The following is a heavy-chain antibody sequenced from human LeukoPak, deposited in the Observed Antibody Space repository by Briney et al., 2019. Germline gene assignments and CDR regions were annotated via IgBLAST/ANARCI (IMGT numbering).Heavy chain of an antibody. D-gene: IGHD6-13*01. CDR2: ISHSGST. Sequence: NPSETLSLTCAVYGGSFSGYYWSWIRQPPGKGLEWIGEISHSGSTNYNPSLKSRVTISVDTSKNQFSLKLSSVTAADTAVYYCARSGIAAAGTIDYWGQGTLVTVSS. J-gene: IGHJ4*02. V-gene: IGHV4-34*01. CDR3: ARSGIAAAGTIDY. CDR1: GGSFSGYY.